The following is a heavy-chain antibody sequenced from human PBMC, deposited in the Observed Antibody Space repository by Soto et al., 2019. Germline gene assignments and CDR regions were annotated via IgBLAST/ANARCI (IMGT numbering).Heavy chain of an antibody. CDR2: IYYSGST. CDR3: AREGGYIANNRRAFDI. J-gene: IGHJ3*02. CDR1: GGSISSSSYY. D-gene: IGHD6-19*01. Sequence: LSLTCTVSGGSISSSSYYWGWIRQPPGKGLEWIGSIYYSGSTYYNPSLKSRVTISVDTSKNQFSLKLSSVTAADTAVYYCAREGGYIANNRRAFDIWGQGTMVTVSS. V-gene: IGHV4-39*01.